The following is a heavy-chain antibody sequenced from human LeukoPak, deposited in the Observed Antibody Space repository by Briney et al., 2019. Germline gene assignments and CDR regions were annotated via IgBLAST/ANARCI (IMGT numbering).Heavy chain of an antibody. CDR2: IYHSGST. V-gene: IGHV4-38-2*02. CDR3: ARGGHRAAAGTLNWFDP. D-gene: IGHD6-13*01. Sequence: SETLSLTCTVSGYSISSGYYWGWIRQPPGKGLEWIGSIYHSGSTYYNPSLKSRVTISVDTSKNQFSLKLSSVTAADTAVYYCARGGHRAAAGTLNWFDPWGQGTLVTVSS. CDR1: GYSISSGYY. J-gene: IGHJ5*02.